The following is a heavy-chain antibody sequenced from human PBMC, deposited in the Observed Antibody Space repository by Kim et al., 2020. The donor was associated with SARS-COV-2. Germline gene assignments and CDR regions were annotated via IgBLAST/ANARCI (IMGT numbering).Heavy chain of an antibody. D-gene: IGHD1-1*01. Sequence: GESLKISCKGSGYSFTSYWIGWVRQMPGKGLEWMGIIYPGDSDTRYSPSFQGQVTISADKSISTAYLQWSSLKASDTAMYYCARVVFLEDWKKRWSMDVWGQGTTVTVSS. CDR1: GYSFTSYW. V-gene: IGHV5-51*01. J-gene: IGHJ6*02. CDR3: ARVVFLEDWKKRWSMDV. CDR2: IYPGDSDT.